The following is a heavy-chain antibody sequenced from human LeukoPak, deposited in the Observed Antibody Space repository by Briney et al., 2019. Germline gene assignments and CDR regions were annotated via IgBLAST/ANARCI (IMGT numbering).Heavy chain of an antibody. Sequence: GGSLRLSCAASGSTFSGSAMHWVRQASGKGLEWVGRIRSKANSYATAYAASVKGRFTISRDDSKNTAYLQMNSLKTEDTAVYYCTRRIGGASTRAYYGMDVWGQGTTVTVSS. CDR3: TRRIGGASTRAYYGMDV. CDR1: GSTFSGSA. D-gene: IGHD1-26*01. V-gene: IGHV3-73*01. CDR2: IRSKANSYAT. J-gene: IGHJ6*02.